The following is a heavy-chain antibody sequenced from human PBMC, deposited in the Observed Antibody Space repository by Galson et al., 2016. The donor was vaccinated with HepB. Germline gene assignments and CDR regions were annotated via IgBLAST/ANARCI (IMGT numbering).Heavy chain of an antibody. Sequence: SLRLSCAASGFTVSSNYMSWVRQAPGKGLEWVSFFYSGGRTYYADSVKGRFTISRDNSKNTLSLQMNSLRVEDTAVYFCARDSVAGFVDYWGQGTLVTVSS. CDR2: FYSGGRT. J-gene: IGHJ4*02. D-gene: IGHD6-13*01. CDR3: ARDSVAGFVDY. CDR1: GFTVSSNY. V-gene: IGHV3-66*01.